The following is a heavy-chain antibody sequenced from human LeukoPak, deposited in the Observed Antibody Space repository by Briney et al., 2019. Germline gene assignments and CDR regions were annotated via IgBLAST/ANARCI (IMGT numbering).Heavy chain of an antibody. J-gene: IGHJ4*02. V-gene: IGHV3-48*04. CDR1: GFTFSSYS. CDR2: ISSSSSTI. Sequence: GGSLRLSCAASGFTFSSYSMNWVRQAPGKGLEWVSYISSSSSTIYYADSVKGRFTISRDNAKNTLYLQMNSLRAEDTAVYYCASLPSGSYYSRTRYYFDYWGQGTLVTVSS. CDR3: ASLPSGSYYSRTRYYFDY. D-gene: IGHD1-26*01.